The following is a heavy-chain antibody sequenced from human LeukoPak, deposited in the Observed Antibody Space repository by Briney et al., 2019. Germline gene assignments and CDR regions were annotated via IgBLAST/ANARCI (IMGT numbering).Heavy chain of an antibody. Sequence: SETLSLTCAVYGVSFSGYYWSWIRQPPGKGLEWIGEINHSGSTNYNPSLKSRVTISVDTSKNQFSLKLSSVTAADTAVYYCARVHSSSWYKGYNWFDPWGQGTLVTVSS. J-gene: IGHJ5*02. D-gene: IGHD6-13*01. CDR1: GVSFSGYY. V-gene: IGHV4-34*01. CDR2: INHSGST. CDR3: ARVHSSSWYKGYNWFDP.